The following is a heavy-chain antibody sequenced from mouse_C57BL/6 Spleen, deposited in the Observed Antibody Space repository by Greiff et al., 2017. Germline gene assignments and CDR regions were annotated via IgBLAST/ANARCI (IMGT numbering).Heavy chain of an antibody. Sequence: EVQLVESGPELVKPGASVKISCKASGYSFTDYNMNWVKQSNGKSLEWIGVINPNYGTTSYNQKFKGKATLTVDQSSSTAYMQLNSLTSEDSAVYYCARSYDGYYNYAMDYWGQGTSVTVSS. J-gene: IGHJ4*01. CDR2: INPNYGTT. CDR1: GYSFTDYN. V-gene: IGHV1-39*01. D-gene: IGHD2-3*01. CDR3: ARSYDGYYNYAMDY.